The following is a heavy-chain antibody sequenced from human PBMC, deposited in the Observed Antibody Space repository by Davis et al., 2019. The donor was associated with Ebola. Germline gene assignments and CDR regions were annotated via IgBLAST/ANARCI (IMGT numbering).Heavy chain of an antibody. CDR2: IYYSGSA. CDR1: GGSVSSGSYY. J-gene: IGHJ6*03. Sequence: PSETLSLTCTVSGGSVSSGSYYWGWIRQPPGKGLEWIGSIYYSGSAYYNPSLKSRVTISVDTSKNQFSLKLSSVTAADTAVYYCARVQTRPNYYYYYYMDVWGKGTTVTVSS. CDR3: ARVQTRPNYYYYYYMDV. V-gene: IGHV4-39*01.